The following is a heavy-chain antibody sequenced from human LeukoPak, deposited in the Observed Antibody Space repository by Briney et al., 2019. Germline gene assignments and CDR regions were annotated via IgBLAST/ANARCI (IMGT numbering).Heavy chain of an antibody. CDR2: IKNKDEGEKT. D-gene: IGHD3-16*01. CDR1: GLTFSNYW. V-gene: IGHV3-15*05. Sequence: PGGSLRLSCAASGLTFSNYWMDWVRQAPGKGLEWVGRIKNKDEGEKTDYAAPVKGRFTISRDDSKATLFLQMNSLKMEDTAIYYCTTGIDYGGGYWGQGTLVSVSS. J-gene: IGHJ4*02. CDR3: TTGIDYGGGY.